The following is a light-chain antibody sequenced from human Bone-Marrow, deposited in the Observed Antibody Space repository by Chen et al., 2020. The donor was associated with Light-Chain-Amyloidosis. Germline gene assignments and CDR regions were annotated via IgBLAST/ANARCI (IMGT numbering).Light chain of an antibody. Sequence: QSVLTQPPSASGTPGQRVTISCSGSSSNIGSNYVYWYQQLPGTAPKLLIYRNNQRPSGVPDRFSGSKSGTSASLAISGLRSEDEADYDCAAWDDSLSAYVFGTGTKVTVL. V-gene: IGLV1-47*01. CDR1: SSNIGSNY. J-gene: IGLJ1*01. CDR3: AAWDDSLSAYV. CDR2: RNN.